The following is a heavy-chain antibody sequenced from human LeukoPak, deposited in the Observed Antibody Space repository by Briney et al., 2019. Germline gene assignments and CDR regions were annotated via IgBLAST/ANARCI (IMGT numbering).Heavy chain of an antibody. V-gene: IGHV1-3*01. CDR1: GYTFTSYA. CDR2: INAGNGNT. CDR3: ARDETYYDFWSAHYYYGMDV. J-gene: IGHJ6*02. Sequence: ASVKVSCKASGYTFTSYAMHWVRQAPGQRLEWMGWINAGNGNTKYSQKFQGRVTITRDTSASTAYMELSSLRSEDTAVYYCARDETYYDFWSAHYYYGMDVWGQGTTVTVSS. D-gene: IGHD3-3*01.